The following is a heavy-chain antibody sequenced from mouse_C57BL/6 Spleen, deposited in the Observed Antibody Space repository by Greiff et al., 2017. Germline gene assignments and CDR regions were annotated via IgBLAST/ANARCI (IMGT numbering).Heavy chain of an antibody. CDR2: FYPGSGSI. J-gene: IGHJ4*01. CDR3: AGHERGYYYGSRSYAMDG. CDR1: GYTFTEYP. Sequence: VQLQQSGAELVKPGASVKLSCKASGYTFTEYPIHWVKQRSGQGLEWIGWFYPGSGSIKYNEKFKDKATLTADKSSSTVYMELSRLTSEDAAVYFCAGHERGYYYGSRSYAMDGWGQGTSVTVAS. V-gene: IGHV1-62-2*01. D-gene: IGHD1-1*01.